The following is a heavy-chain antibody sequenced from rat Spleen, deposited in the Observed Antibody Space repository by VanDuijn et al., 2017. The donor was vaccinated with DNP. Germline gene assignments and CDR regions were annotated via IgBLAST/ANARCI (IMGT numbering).Heavy chain of an antibody. D-gene: IGHD5-1*01. J-gene: IGHJ2*01. CDR2: ISYAGVIT. CDR3: ARWEGYYFDY. CDR1: GFTFSDYY. V-gene: IGHV5-22*01. Sequence: EVQLVESGGGLVQPGRSLKLSCVASGFTFSDYYMAWVRQAPTKGLEVVAYISYAGVITYYGDSLKGRFTISRDNAKSTLYLQMNSLRSEDMATYFCARWEGYYFDYWGQGVMVTVSS.